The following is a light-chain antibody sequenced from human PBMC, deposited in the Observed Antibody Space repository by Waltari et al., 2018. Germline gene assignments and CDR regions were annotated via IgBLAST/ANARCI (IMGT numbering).Light chain of an antibody. Sequence: QSALTQPPSASGSPGPSVPISCTGTSRDIGYYNYVPWYQQHPGKAPKLMIYGVTDRPSGVPDRFSGSKSGNTASLTVSGLQAEDEADYYCSSYAGNNNFVFGTGTKVTVL. CDR1: SRDIGYYNY. J-gene: IGLJ1*01. V-gene: IGLV2-8*01. CDR2: GVT. CDR3: SSYAGNNNFV.